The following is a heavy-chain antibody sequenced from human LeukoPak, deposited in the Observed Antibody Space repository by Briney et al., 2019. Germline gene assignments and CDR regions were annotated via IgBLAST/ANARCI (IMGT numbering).Heavy chain of an antibody. J-gene: IGHJ5*02. CDR2: ISAYNGNT. CDR3: AREANYYDSSGYQNWFDP. D-gene: IGHD3-22*01. CDR1: GYTFTSYG. V-gene: IGHV1-18*01. Sequence: ASVKVSCKASGYTFTSYGISWVRQAPGQGLEWMGWISAYNGNTNYAQKLQGRVTMTTDTSTSTAYMELRSLRYDDTAVYYCAREANYYDSSGYQNWFDPWGQGTLVTVSS.